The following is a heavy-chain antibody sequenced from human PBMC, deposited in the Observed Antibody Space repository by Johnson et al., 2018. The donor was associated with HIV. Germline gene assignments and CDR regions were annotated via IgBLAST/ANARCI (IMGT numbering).Heavy chain of an antibody. Sequence: VQLVESGGGVVQRGGSLRLSCVASGFTFSSYWMYWVRQAPGKGLVWVSRIKSKTDGGTTDYAAPVKGRFTISRDDSKNTLYLQMNSLKTDDTAVYYCTTDPIAAAGPDAFDIWGQGTVVTVSS. CDR2: IKSKTDGGTT. CDR3: TTDPIAAAGPDAFDI. V-gene: IGHV3-15*07. J-gene: IGHJ3*02. CDR1: GFTFSSYW. D-gene: IGHD6-13*01.